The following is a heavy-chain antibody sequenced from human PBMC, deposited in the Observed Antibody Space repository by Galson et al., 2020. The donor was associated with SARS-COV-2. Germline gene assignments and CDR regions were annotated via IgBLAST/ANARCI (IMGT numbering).Heavy chain of an antibody. J-gene: IGHJ6*02. CDR2: IIPIFGTA. V-gene: IGHV1-69*13. D-gene: IGHD7-27*01. CDR3: ARGHWARRHYYYYYGMDV. Sequence: SVKVSCKASGGTFSSYAISWVRQAPGQGLEWMGGIIPIFGTANYAQKFQGRVTITADESTSTAYMELSSLRSEDTAVYYCARGHWARRHYYYYYGMDVWGQGTTVTVSS. CDR1: GGTFSSYA.